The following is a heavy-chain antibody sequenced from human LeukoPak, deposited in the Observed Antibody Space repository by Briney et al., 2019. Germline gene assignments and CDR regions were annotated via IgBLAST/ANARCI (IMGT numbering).Heavy chain of an antibody. V-gene: IGHV4-4*07. CDR3: AREAGELLGAFDI. D-gene: IGHD1-26*01. Sequence: SETQSLTCAVYGGSFSGYYWSWIRQPAGKGLEWIGRIYTSGSTNYNPSLKSRVTISVDTSKNQFSLKLSSVTAADTAVYYCAREAGELLGAFDIWGQGTMVTVSS. CDR2: IYTSGST. CDR1: GGSFSGYY. J-gene: IGHJ3*02.